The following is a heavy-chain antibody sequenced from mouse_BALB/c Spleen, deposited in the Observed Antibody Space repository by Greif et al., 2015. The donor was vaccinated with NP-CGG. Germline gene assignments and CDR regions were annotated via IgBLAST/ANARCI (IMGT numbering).Heavy chain of an antibody. J-gene: IGHJ4*01. CDR1: GFTFSSFG. Sequence: EVQVVESGGGLVQPGGSRKLSCAASGFTFSSFGMHWVRQAPEKGLEWVAYISSGSSTIYYADTVKGRFTISRDNPKNTLFLQMTSLRSEDTAMYYCARSPFYRAYAMDYWGQGTSVTVSS. D-gene: IGHD3-1*01. CDR3: ARSPFYRAYAMDY. V-gene: IGHV5-17*02. CDR2: ISSGSSTI.